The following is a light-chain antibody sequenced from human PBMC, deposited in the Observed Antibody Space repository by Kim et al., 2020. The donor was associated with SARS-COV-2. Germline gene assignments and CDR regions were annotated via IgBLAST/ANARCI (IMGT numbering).Light chain of an antibody. Sequence: DIQMTQSPSSLSASVGDRVTITCRASQGISNFLAWYQQKPGKAHRLLFYAASTLQSGVPSRFSGSGSGTDFTLTISRLQPGHVATYHCQKYNSAPPLPFGGRTKVDIQ. V-gene: IGKV1-27*01. CDR3: QKYNSAPPLP. CDR1: QGISNF. J-gene: IGKJ4*01. CDR2: AAS.